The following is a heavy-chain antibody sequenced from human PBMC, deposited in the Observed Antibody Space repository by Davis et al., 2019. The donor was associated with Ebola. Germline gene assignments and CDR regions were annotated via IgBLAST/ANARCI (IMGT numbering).Heavy chain of an antibody. CDR1: GFAFNKFQ. Sequence: PGGSLRLSCAASGFAFNKFQMNWVRQAPGKGLEWVLYNSDSGSTTDYTDSVKGRFTISRDNAKNSLYLQMNSLRAEDTAVYYCVPGTWIRGQGTLVTVSS. V-gene: IGHV3-48*03. D-gene: IGHD5-18*01. J-gene: IGHJ4*02. CDR2: NSDSGSTT. CDR3: VPGTWI.